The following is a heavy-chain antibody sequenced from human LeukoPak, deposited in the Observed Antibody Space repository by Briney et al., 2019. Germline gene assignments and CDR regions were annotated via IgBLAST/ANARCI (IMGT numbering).Heavy chain of an antibody. CDR1: GYTFTSNA. J-gene: IGHJ4*02. CDR2: VNVDNGDT. CDR3: ARGRFPGSGSYYNSFDY. V-gene: IGHV1-18*01. Sequence: GAPVKVSCKASGYTFTSNAITWVRQAPGEALEWMGWVNVDNGDTYYAQKFQGRVTMTTDKSTSTVYMELRSLRSDDTAVYYCARGRFPGSGSYYNSFDYYGQGALVTVSS. D-gene: IGHD3-10*01.